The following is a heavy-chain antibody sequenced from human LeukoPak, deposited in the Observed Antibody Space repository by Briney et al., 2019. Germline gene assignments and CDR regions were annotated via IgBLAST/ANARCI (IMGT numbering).Heavy chain of an antibody. J-gene: IGHJ4*02. Sequence: GGSLRLSCAASGFTFSSYAMHWVRQAPGKGLEWVAVISYDGSNKYYADSVKGRFPISRDNSKNTLYLQMNSLRAEDTAVYYCARWRQLGYYFDYWGQGTLVTVSS. D-gene: IGHD1-1*01. V-gene: IGHV3-30-3*01. CDR1: GFTFSSYA. CDR3: ARWRQLGYYFDY. CDR2: ISYDGSNK.